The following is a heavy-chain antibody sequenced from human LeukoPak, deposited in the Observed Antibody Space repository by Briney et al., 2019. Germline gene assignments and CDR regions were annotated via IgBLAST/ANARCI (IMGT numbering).Heavy chain of an antibody. Sequence: GGSLRLSCAASGLTFSSYSMNWVRQAPGKGLEWVSSISSSSSYIYYADSVKGRFTISRDNAKNSLYLQMNSLRAEDTAVYYCARDHYGDYVFDYWGQGTLVTVSS. CDR2: ISSSSSYI. CDR1: GLTFSSYS. J-gene: IGHJ4*02. CDR3: ARDHYGDYVFDY. V-gene: IGHV3-21*01. D-gene: IGHD4-17*01.